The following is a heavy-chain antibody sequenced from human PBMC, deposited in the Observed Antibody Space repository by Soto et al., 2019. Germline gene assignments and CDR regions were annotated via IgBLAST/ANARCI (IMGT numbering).Heavy chain of an antibody. CDR2: ISGSGDST. J-gene: IGHJ2*01. V-gene: IGHV3-23*01. CDR3: ARRNPGWYFDL. D-gene: IGHD4-4*01. CDR1: GFTFSSYA. Sequence: EVQLLESGGGLVQPGGSLRLSCAASGFTFSSYAMNWVRQAPGKGLEWVSAISGSGDSTYYADSVKGRFTISRDNSKNTLYLQMTSLRAADTAVYYCARRNPGWYFDLWGRGTLVTVSS.